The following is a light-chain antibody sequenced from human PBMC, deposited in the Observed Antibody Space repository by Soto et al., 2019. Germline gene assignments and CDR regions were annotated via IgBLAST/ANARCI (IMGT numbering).Light chain of an antibody. CDR3: QQYSNWPLT. V-gene: IGKV3-20*01. J-gene: IGKJ4*01. Sequence: DIVLTQSPGTLSLSPGDRATLSCRASQSVSTSYLAWYQQKPGQAPRLLIYGASSRATGIPDRFSGSGSGTEFTLTINSLQSEDFAVYYCQQYSNWPLTFGGGTKVDIK. CDR2: GAS. CDR1: QSVSTSY.